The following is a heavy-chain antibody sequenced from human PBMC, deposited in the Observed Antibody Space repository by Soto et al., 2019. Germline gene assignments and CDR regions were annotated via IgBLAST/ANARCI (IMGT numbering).Heavy chain of an antibody. CDR1: GFSLSTSGVG. J-gene: IGHJ4*02. V-gene: IGHV2-5*02. Sequence: QITLKESGPTLVKPTQTLTRTCTFSGFSLSTSGVGVGWIRQPPEKALEWLALIYWDDDKRYSPSLKSRLTITMDTSNKRVVLTMTNVDTVDTATYYCGRRITMAGHWAIDYWGQGTLVTVSS. D-gene: IGHD6-19*01. CDR2: IYWDDDK. CDR3: GRRITMAGHWAIDY.